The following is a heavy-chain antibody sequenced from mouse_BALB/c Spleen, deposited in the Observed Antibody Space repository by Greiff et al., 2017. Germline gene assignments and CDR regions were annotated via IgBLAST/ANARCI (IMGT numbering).Heavy chain of an antibody. D-gene: IGHD1-1*01. CDR2: INPSTGYT. Sequence: QVQLKESGAELAKPGASVKMSCKASGYTFTSYWMHWVKQRPGQGLEWIGYINPSTGYTEYNQKFKDKATLTADKSSSTAYMQLSSLTSEDSAVYYCARSYYYGSGYWYFDVWGAGTTVTVSS. V-gene: IGHV1-7*01. J-gene: IGHJ1*01. CDR3: ARSYYYGSGYWYFDV. CDR1: GYTFTSYW.